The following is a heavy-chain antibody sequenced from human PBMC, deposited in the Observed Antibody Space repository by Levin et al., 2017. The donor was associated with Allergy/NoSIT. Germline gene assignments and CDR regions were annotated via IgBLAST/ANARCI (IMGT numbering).Heavy chain of an antibody. CDR3: ARDEYSSSSGY. CDR1: GYTFTSYG. CDR2: ISAYNGNT. D-gene: IGHD6-6*01. V-gene: IGHV1-18*01. J-gene: IGHJ4*02. Sequence: GGSLRLSCKASGYTFTSYGISWVRQAPGQGLEWMGWISAYNGNTNYAQKLQGRVTMTTDTSTSTAYMELRSLRSDDTAVYYCARDEYSSSSGYWGQGTLVTVSS.